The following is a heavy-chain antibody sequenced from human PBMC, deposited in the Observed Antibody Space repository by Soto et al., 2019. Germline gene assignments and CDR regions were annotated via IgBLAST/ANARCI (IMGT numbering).Heavy chain of an antibody. J-gene: IGHJ4*02. D-gene: IGHD3-10*01. V-gene: IGHV1-3*01. CDR3: ARDHYYGSGTFNYFDY. CDR1: GYTFSSYT. CDR2: INAGNGDT. Sequence: QVQLVQSGAEVKKPGASAKVSCKASGYTFSSYTMHWVHQAPGQRLEWMGWINAGNGDTKYSQNFQGRVTITRDTSASTAYMEVSSLRSEDTAVYYCARDHYYGSGTFNYFDYWGQGTLVTVSS.